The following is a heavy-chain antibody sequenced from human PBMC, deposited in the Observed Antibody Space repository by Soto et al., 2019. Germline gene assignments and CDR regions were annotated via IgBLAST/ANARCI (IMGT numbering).Heavy chain of an antibody. V-gene: IGHV4-61*01. CDR1: GGSVSSESHY. Sequence: SETLSLTCTVSGGSVSSESHYWSWIRQTPGKGLEWIGYIYYTGSTNYNPSLKGRVTMSVDTSRDQVSLRLRSVTRADTAMYYCARSGLVPAATHYYYYGMDVWGQGTTVTVSS. CDR2: IYYTGST. D-gene: IGHD2-2*01. CDR3: ARSGLVPAATHYYYYGMDV. J-gene: IGHJ6*02.